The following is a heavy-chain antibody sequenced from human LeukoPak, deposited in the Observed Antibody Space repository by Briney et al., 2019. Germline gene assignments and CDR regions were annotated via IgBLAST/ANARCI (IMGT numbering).Heavy chain of an antibody. Sequence: ASVKVSCKASGGTFSSYAISWVRQAPGQGLEWMGRIIPILGIANYAQKFQGRVTITADKSTSTAYIELSSLRSEDTAVYYCARDNTFGVVLYYCYYGMDVWGQGTTVTVSS. J-gene: IGHJ6*02. CDR3: ARDNTFGVVLYYCYYGMDV. V-gene: IGHV1-69*04. CDR2: IIPILGIA. CDR1: GGTFSSYA. D-gene: IGHD3-3*01.